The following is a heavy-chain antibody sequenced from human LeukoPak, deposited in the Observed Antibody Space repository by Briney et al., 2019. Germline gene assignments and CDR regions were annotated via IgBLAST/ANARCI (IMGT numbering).Heavy chain of an antibody. CDR2: IYYRGNT. V-gene: IGHV4-59*01. CDR3: ARGGDGSSWFNHDS. J-gene: IGHJ4*02. CDR1: GGSIDNYY. Sequence: SETLSLTCTVSGGSIDNYYWSWVRQPPGKGLEWIGYIYYRGNTNYNPSLKSRVTISVDTSQNQFSLKLTSVTAADTAVYFCARGGDGSSWFNHDSWGQGTLATVSS. D-gene: IGHD6-13*01.